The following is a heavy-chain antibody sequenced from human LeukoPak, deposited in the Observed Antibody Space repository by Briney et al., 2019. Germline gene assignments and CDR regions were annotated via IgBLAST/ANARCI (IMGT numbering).Heavy chain of an antibody. D-gene: IGHD7-27*01. Sequence: GGSQRLSCAASGFTFNSYEMNWVRQAPGKGLEWVSYIRSSGGTIYYADSVKGRFTISRDNAKNSLYLQMNSLRAEDTAVYYCARDTNWGLDYWGQGTPVTVSS. V-gene: IGHV3-48*03. CDR1: GFTFNSYE. J-gene: IGHJ4*02. CDR3: ARDTNWGLDY. CDR2: IRSSGGTI.